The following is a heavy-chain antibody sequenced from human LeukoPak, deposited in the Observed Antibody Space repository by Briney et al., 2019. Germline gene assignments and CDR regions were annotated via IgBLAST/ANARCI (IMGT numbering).Heavy chain of an antibody. CDR2: ISSSSSYI. Sequence: GGSLRLSCAASGFTFSSYAMNWVRQAPGQGLEWVASISSSSSYIYYADSVKGRFTISRDNAKNSLYLQMNSLRAEDTAVYYCARDPGIAAPLDYWGQGTLVSVSS. V-gene: IGHV3-21*01. D-gene: IGHD6-13*01. CDR3: ARDPGIAAPLDY. CDR1: GFTFSSYA. J-gene: IGHJ4*02.